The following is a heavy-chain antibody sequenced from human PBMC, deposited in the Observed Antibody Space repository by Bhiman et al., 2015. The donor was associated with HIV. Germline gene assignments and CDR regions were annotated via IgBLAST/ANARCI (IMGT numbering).Heavy chain of an antibody. Sequence: QVQLVESGGGVVQSGRSLRLSCAASGFILSTYAMHWVRQAPGKGLEWVAVISNDGNNKYLADSVKGRFTISRDKSKNMLYLQMNSLRAEDTALYYCARDLTYGSGSCVDYWGQGTLVTVSS. CDR1: GFILSTYA. V-gene: IGHV3-30*04. J-gene: IGHJ4*02. D-gene: IGHD3-10*01. CDR2: ISNDGNNK. CDR3: ARDLTYGSGSCVDY.